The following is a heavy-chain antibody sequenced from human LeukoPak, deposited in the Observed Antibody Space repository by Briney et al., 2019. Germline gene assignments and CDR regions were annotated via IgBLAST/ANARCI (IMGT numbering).Heavy chain of an antibody. CDR3: AKDSSSSVGCYFDY. CDR2: ISWNSGSI. D-gene: IGHD6-6*01. J-gene: IGHJ4*02. CDR1: GFTFDDYA. V-gene: IGHV3-9*03. Sequence: GRSLRLSCAASGFTFDDYAMHWVRQAPGKGLEWVSGISWNSGSIGYADSVKGRFTISRDNAKNSLYLQMNSLRAEDMALYYCAKDSSSSVGCYFDYWGQGTLVTVSS.